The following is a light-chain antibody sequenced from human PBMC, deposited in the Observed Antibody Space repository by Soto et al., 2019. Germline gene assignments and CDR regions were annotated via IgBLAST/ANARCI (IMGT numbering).Light chain of an antibody. J-gene: IGKJ1*01. CDR3: QQYSSSGT. CDR1: QSVSNNY. Sequence: EIVFTQSPGTLSLSPGERAALSWRASQSVSNNYLAWYQQKPGQAPRLLIYGATNRATGIPGRCGGSGSGTDFTITISRLAPEDFAVYYCQQYSSSGTFGQGTKVDIK. CDR2: GAT. V-gene: IGKV3-20*01.